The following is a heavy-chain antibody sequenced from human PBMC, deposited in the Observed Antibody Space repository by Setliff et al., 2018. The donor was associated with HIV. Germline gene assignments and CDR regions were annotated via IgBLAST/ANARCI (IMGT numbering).Heavy chain of an antibody. Sequence: PGGSLRLSCAASGFTFSSYAMSWVRQAPGKGLEWVSSISSSDDDTHYADSLRGRFTVSRDNAKSALYLQMNNLSVDDTAVYYCVRDSAASVWVGASVYYFDFWGQGIQVTVSS. D-gene: IGHD1-26*01. CDR3: VRDSAASVWVGASVYYFDF. J-gene: IGHJ4*02. CDR1: GFTFSSYA. CDR2: ISSSDDDT. V-gene: IGHV3-21*01.